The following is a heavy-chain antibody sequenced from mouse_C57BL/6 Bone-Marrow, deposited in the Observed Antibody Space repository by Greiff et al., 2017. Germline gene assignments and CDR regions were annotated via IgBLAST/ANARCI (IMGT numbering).Heavy chain of an antibody. Sequence: EVQGVESGEGLVKPGGSLKLSCAASGFTFSSYAMSWVRQTPEKRLEWVAYISSGGDYIYYADTVKGRFTISRDNARNTLYLQMSSLKSEDTAMYYCTRVGYYGSRRYFDVWGTETTVTVSS. CDR3: TRVGYYGSRRYFDV. D-gene: IGHD1-1*01. CDR1: GFTFSSYA. J-gene: IGHJ1*03. V-gene: IGHV5-9-1*02. CDR2: ISSGGDYI.